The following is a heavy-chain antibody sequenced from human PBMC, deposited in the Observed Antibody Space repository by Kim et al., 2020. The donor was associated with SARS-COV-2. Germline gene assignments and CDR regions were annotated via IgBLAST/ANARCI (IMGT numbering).Heavy chain of an antibody. J-gene: IGHJ4*02. CDR2: VTDDRTDI. D-gene: IGHD1-7*01. Sequence: GGSLRLSCAASGFIFSKYNIHWIRQAPGRGLVWVSRVTDDRTDICFADAVKGRFTISRDNARNVVFLNMNNLRAEDTAVYYCARDLELGCPFDYWGQGALVTVST. CDR3: ARDLELGCPFDY. CDR1: GFIFSKYN. V-gene: IGHV3-74*01.